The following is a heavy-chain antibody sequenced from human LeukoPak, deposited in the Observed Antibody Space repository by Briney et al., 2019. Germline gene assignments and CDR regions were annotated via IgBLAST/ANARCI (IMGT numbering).Heavy chain of an antibody. V-gene: IGHV4-34*01. D-gene: IGHD2-2*01. CDR2: INHSGST. J-gene: IGHJ4*02. Sequence: PSETLSLTCAVYGGSFSGYYWSWIRQPPGKGLEWIGEINHSGSTNYNPSLKSRVTISVDTSKNQFSLKLSSVTAADTAVYYCARGGDIVVVPAAMCFDYWGQGTLVTVSS. CDR3: ARGGDIVVVPAAMCFDY. CDR1: GGSFSGYY.